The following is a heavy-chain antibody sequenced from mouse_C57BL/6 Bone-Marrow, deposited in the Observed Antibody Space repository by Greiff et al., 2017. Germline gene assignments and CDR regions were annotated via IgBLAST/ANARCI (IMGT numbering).Heavy chain of an antibody. V-gene: IGHV1-55*01. CDR1: GYTFTSYW. CDR2: IYPGSGST. J-gene: IGHJ2*01. CDR3: ARGGKGFDY. Sequence: QVQLQQPGAELVKPGASVKMSCKASGYTFTSYWITWVKQRPGQGLEWIGDIYPGSGSTNYNEKFKSKATLTVDKSSSTAYMQLSSLTSEDSAVYYCARGGKGFDYWGQGTTLTVSS.